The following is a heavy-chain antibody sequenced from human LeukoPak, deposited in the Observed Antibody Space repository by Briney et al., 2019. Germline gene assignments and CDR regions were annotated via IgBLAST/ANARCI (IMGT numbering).Heavy chain of an antibody. CDR2: IIPIFGTA. Sequence: GSSVKVSCKASGGTFSSYAISWVRQAPGQGLEWMGGIIPIFGTANYAQKFQGRVTITTDESTSTAYMELSSLRSEDTAVYYCARGVPNYYGDYALGYYYMDVWGKGTTVTVSS. CDR1: GGTFSSYA. V-gene: IGHV1-69*05. J-gene: IGHJ6*03. CDR3: ARGVPNYYGDYALGYYYMDV. D-gene: IGHD4-17*01.